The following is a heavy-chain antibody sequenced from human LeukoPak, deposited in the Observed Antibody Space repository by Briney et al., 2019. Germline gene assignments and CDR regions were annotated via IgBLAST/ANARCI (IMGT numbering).Heavy chain of an antibody. J-gene: IGHJ4*02. V-gene: IGHV4-38-2*02. Sequence: PSETLSLTCTVSGYSISTGYYWDWIRQPPGKGLEWIGTFYHGGSTTYNPSLKSRVTMSVDTSKNQFSLKLNSVTAADTAVYYCASSGWYRGYWGQGTLVTVSS. CDR1: GYSISTGYY. D-gene: IGHD6-19*01. CDR3: ASSGWYRGY. CDR2: FYHGGST.